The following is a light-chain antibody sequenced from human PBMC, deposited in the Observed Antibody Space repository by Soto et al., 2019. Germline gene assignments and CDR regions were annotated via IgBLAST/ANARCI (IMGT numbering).Light chain of an antibody. CDR2: DNN. CDR3: GTWDSSLSAGV. Sequence: TKPTSMSSAPGNNATISRARSSSHIGNNYVSWYQQLPGTAPKLLIYDNNKRPSGIPDRFSGSKSGTSATLGITGLQTGDEADYYCGTWDSSLSAGVFGTGTKVTVL. V-gene: IGLV1-51*01. J-gene: IGLJ1*01. CDR1: SSHIGNNY.